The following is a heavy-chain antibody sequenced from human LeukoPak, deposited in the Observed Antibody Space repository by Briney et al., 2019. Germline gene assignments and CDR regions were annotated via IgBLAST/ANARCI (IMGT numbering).Heavy chain of an antibody. CDR1: GFTFSSYA. CDR2: ISGSGGST. J-gene: IGHJ5*02. CDR3: AKDLNWFDP. V-gene: IGHV3-23*01. Sequence: PGGSLRLSCAASGFTFSSYAMGWVRQAPGKGLEWVSAISGSGGSTYYADSVKGRFTISRDNSKTPLYLQMNSRRAEDTAVYYCAKDLNWFDPWGQGTLVTVSS.